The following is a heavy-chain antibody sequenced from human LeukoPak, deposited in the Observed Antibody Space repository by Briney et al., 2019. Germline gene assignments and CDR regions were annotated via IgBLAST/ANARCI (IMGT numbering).Heavy chain of an antibody. V-gene: IGHV3-23*01. CDR1: GFAFGNYA. Sequence: GGSLRLSCVASGFAFGNYAMSWVRQAPGKGLEWVSALDGRRTYYEDSVKGRFTISRDNSKNILYLQMNSLRAEDTVVYYCAREVKGCSVADLWGRGTLVTVSS. CDR2: LDGRRT. CDR3: AREVKGCSVADL. J-gene: IGHJ2*01. D-gene: IGHD5/OR15-5a*01.